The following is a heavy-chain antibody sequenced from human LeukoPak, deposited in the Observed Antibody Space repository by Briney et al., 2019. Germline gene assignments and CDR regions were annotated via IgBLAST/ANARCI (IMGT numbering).Heavy chain of an antibody. CDR3: AKGKKSYDILTGYFDY. J-gene: IGHJ4*02. D-gene: IGHD3-9*01. CDR2: ISYDGSNK. CDR1: GFTFSSYG. Sequence: GRSLRLSCAASGFTFSSYGMHWVRQAPGKGLEWVAVISYDGSNKYYADSVKGRFTISRDNSKNTLYLQMNSLRAEDTAVYYCAKGKKSYDILTGYFDYWGQGTLVTVSS. V-gene: IGHV3-30*18.